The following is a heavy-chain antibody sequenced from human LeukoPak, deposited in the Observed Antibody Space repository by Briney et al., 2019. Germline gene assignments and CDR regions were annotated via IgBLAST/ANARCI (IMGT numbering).Heavy chain of an antibody. D-gene: IGHD2-2*01. CDR3: ARLVRSDIVVVPAAINWFDP. CDR1: GGSFSGYY. V-gene: IGHV4-34*01. J-gene: IGHJ5*02. CDR2: INHSGST. Sequence: PSETLSLTCAVYGGSFSGYYWSWIRQPPGKGLEWIGEINHSGSTNYNPSLKSRVTISVDTSKNQFSLKLSSVTAAGTAVYYCARLVRSDIVVVPAAINWFDPWGQGTLVTVSS.